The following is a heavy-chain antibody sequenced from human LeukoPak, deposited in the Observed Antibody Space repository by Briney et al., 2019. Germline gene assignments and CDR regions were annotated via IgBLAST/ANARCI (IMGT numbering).Heavy chain of an antibody. CDR1: GGSFSGYY. V-gene: IGHV4-34*01. CDR2: INHSGST. Sequence: PSETLSPTCAVYGGSFSGYYWSWIRQPPGKGLEWIGEINHSGSTNYNPSLKSRVTISVDTSKKQFSLKLSSVTAADTAVYYCARLSPPQQQSSPHYYNYMDVWGKGTTVTVSS. D-gene: IGHD2-2*01. J-gene: IGHJ6*03. CDR3: ARLSPPQQQSSPHYYNYMDV.